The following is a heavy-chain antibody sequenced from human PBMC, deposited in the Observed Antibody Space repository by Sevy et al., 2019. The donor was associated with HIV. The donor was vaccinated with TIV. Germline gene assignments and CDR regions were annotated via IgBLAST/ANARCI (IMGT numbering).Heavy chain of an antibody. CDR2: FYINGNT. Sequence: GGSLRLSCAASGFTVSSNYMGWVRQAPGTGLEWVSIFYINGNTYYSDSVKGRFIISRDTSQNTVFLHMNSLRAEDTAVYYCVSEAFCSSATCYRPYWGQGTLVTVSS. J-gene: IGHJ4*02. CDR3: VSEAFCSSATCYRPY. V-gene: IGHV3-66*01. CDR1: GFTVSSNY. D-gene: IGHD2-2*01.